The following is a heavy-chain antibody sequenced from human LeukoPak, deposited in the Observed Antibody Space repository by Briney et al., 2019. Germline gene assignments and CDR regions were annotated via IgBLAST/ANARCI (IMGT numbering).Heavy chain of an antibody. CDR3: AKNLWFGEFDAFDI. CDR1: GFTFSSYG. J-gene: IGHJ3*02. D-gene: IGHD3-10*01. Sequence: GGSLRLSCAASGFTFSSYGMHWVRQAPGKGLEWVAVISYDGSNKYYADSVKGRFTISRDNSKNTLYLQMSSLRAEDTAVYYCAKNLWFGEFDAFDIWGQGTMVTVSS. V-gene: IGHV3-30*18. CDR2: ISYDGSNK.